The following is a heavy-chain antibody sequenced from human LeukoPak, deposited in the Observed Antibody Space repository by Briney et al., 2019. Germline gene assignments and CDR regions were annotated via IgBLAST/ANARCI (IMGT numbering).Heavy chain of an antibody. V-gene: IGHV3-23*01. CDR1: GFTFSSYA. D-gene: IGHD3-22*01. J-gene: IGHJ5*02. CDR2: ISGSGGST. Sequence: GGSLRLSCAASGFTFSSYAMSWVRQAPGKGLEWVSAISGSGGSTYYADSVKGRFTISRDNSKNTLYLQMNSLRAEDTAVYYCAKCGDSSGYLLWFDPWGQGTLVNVSS. CDR3: AKCGDSSGYLLWFDP.